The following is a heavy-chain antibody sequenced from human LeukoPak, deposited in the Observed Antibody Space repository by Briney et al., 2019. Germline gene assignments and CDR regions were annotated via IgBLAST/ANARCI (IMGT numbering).Heavy chain of an antibody. D-gene: IGHD5-18*01. V-gene: IGHV1-69*13. Sequence: ASVKVSCKASRGTFSSYAISWVRQAPGQGLEWMGGIIPIFGTTNYAQKFQGRVTIIADESTSTVYMELSSLRFEDTAVYYCARDRGYSYAKKSSEYYYMDVWGKGTTVTISS. CDR1: RGTFSSYA. CDR2: IIPIFGTT. J-gene: IGHJ6*03. CDR3: ARDRGYSYAKKSSEYYYMDV.